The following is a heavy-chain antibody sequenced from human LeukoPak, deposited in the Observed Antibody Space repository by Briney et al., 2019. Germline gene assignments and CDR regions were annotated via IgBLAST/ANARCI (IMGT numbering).Heavy chain of an antibody. CDR2: IYTSGSA. CDR3: AGHRAAAGTDY. Sequence: SQTLSLTCTVSGGSISSGSYYYWNWIRQPAGKGLEWIGRIYTSGSANYNPSLKSRVTISIDTSKNQFSLKLSSVTAADTAVYYCAGHRAAAGTDYWGQGTLVTVSP. D-gene: IGHD6-13*01. V-gene: IGHV4-61*02. J-gene: IGHJ4*02. CDR1: GGSISSGSYY.